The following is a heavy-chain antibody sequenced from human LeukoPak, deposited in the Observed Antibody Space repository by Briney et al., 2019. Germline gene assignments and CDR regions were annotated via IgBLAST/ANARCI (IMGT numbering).Heavy chain of an antibody. V-gene: IGHV3-7*01. CDR2: VNQDGTLK. D-gene: IGHD3-10*01. Sequence: WRSLRLSCAASGFTFSSYGMHWVRQAPGKGLEWVANVNQDGTLKNYVDSLRDRFTISRDNAKDSLYLQMNNLRAEDTAVYYCARNSYYRFDFWGQGTLVAVSS. J-gene: IGHJ4*02. CDR3: ARNSYYRFDF. CDR1: GFTFSSYG.